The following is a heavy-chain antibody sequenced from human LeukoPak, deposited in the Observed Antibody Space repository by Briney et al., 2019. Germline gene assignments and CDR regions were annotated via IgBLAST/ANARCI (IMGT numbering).Heavy chain of an antibody. V-gene: IGHV3-9*01. J-gene: IGHJ6*02. CDR3: ARANYYYGMDV. CDR1: GFTFDNFA. Sequence: GGSLRLSCAASGFTFDNFAMNWVRQAPGKGLEWVSGISWSSDSIGYVDSVKGRFTISRDNAKNSLYLQMNSLRAEDTAVYYCARANYYYGMDVWGQGTTVTVSS. CDR2: ISWSSDSI.